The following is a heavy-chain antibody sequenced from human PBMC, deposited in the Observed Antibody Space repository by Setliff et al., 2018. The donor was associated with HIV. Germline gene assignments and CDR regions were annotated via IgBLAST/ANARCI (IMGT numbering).Heavy chain of an antibody. V-gene: IGHV4-59*08. CDR2: IYYSGST. CDR1: GGSISSHY. CDR3: ATYADRESNRFDP. J-gene: IGHJ5*02. D-gene: IGHD3-10*01. Sequence: SETLSLTCTVSGGSISSHYWSWIRQPPGKGLEWIGYIYYSGSTNYNPSLKSRVTISLDMSTSQFSLRLSSVTAADTAVYYCATYADRESNRFDPWGQGILVTAPQ.